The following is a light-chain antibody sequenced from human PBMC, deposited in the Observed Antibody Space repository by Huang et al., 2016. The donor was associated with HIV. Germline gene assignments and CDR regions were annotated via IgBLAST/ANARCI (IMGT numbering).Light chain of an antibody. Sequence: DIIMSQSPESLTVSLGERATLNCRSSQSVYASSTSKDYMAWFQQKPGQPPKLLLFWASSREVVVPDRFSGSGSVTHFTLTIANLQPEDAAIYYCQQYYSLPQTFGQGTRV. CDR3: QQYYSLPQT. CDR2: WAS. J-gene: IGKJ1*01. CDR1: QSVYASSTSKDY. V-gene: IGKV4-1*01.